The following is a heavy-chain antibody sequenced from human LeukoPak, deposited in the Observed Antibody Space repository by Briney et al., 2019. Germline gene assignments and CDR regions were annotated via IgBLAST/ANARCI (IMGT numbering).Heavy chain of an antibody. D-gene: IGHD3-16*02. Sequence: GGSLRLSCAASGFTFSSYWMRWVRQAPGKGLVWVSRINSDGSSTSYADSVKGRFTISRDNAKNTLYLQMNSLRAEDTAVYYCARDLGMITFGGVIINWGQGTLVTVSS. CDR3: ARDLGMITFGGVIIN. V-gene: IGHV3-74*01. CDR2: INSDGSST. J-gene: IGHJ4*02. CDR1: GFTFSSYW.